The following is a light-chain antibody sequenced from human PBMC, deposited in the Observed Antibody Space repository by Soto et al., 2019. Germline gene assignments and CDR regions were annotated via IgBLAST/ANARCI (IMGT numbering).Light chain of an antibody. V-gene: IGKV3-15*01. J-gene: IGKJ1*01. Sequence: VMAQSPATLSVSPGERATLSCRASQSVSSDLAWYQQKPGQAPRLLIYSASTRATGIPARFSGSGSGTEFTLIISSLQSEDFAVYYCQQYNNWPWTFGQGTKVDIK. CDR1: QSVSSD. CDR3: QQYNNWPWT. CDR2: SAS.